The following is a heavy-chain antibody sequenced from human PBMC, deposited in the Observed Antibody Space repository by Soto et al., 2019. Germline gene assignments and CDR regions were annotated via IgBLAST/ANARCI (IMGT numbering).Heavy chain of an antibody. CDR2: IYYSGST. J-gene: IGHJ5*02. CDR3: ARTPEDYGDNWFDP. D-gene: IGHD4-17*01. Sequence: SETLSLTCTVSGGSISSSTYYWSWIRQPPGKGLEWIGYIYYSGSTNYNPSLKSRVTISVDTSKNQFSLKLSSVTAADTAVYYCARTPEDYGDNWFDPWGQGTLVTVSS. CDR1: GGSISSSTYY. V-gene: IGHV4-61*01.